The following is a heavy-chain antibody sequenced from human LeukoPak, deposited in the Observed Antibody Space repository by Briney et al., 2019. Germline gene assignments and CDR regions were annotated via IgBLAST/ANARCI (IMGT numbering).Heavy chain of an antibody. Sequence: GGSLRLSCAASGFTVSSNYMSWVRQAPGKGLEWVSVIHSGGSTYYADSVKGRFTISRDNSKNTLYLQMNSLRAEDTAVYYCARDGDYYDSSGYYSNAFDIWGQGTMVTVSS. CDR2: IHSGGST. J-gene: IGHJ3*02. D-gene: IGHD3-22*01. V-gene: IGHV3-53*01. CDR1: GFTVSSNY. CDR3: ARDGDYYDSSGYYSNAFDI.